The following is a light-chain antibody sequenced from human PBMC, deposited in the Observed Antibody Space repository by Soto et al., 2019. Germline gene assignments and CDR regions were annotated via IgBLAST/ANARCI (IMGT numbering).Light chain of an antibody. V-gene: IGKV3-20*01. J-gene: IGKJ2*01. CDR3: QRYGS. CDR2: DAS. CDR1: QTVTSSH. Sequence: EIVLTQSPGTLSLSPGERATLSCRSSQTVTSSHLGWYQQKPGQAPRLLIYDASSRATGIPDRFSGSGSGTDFTLTISRLEPEDFAVYYCQRYGSFGQGTKLEIK.